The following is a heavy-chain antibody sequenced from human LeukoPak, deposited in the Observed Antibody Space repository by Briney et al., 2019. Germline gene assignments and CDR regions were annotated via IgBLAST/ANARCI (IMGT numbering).Heavy chain of an antibody. V-gene: IGHV3-21*01. CDR3: ATENQDGGSSSYPKAYLDY. D-gene: IGHD6-13*01. CDR2: ISSSSSYI. CDR1: GFTFSSYS. Sequence: GGSLRLSCAASGFTFSSYSMNWVRQAPGKGLEWVSSISSSSSYIYYADSVKGRFTISRDNAKNSLYLQMNSLRAEDTAVYYCATENQDGGSSSYPKAYLDYWGQGTLVTVSS. J-gene: IGHJ4*02.